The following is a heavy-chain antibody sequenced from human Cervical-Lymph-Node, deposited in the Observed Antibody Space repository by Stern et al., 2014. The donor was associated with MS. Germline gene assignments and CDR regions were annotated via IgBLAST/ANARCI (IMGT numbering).Heavy chain of an antibody. J-gene: IGHJ4*02. D-gene: IGHD6-19*01. V-gene: IGHV3-30-3*01. CDR2: SSYDGSNK. Sequence: VQLVESGGGVVHPGRSLRLSCEASGVTLNNYALHWVRQAPGKGLEWLAFSSYDGSNKYYADSAKCRFTISRDNSKNTVYLQRDSLRPEDTALYFCTRAGTNGWYGSSYFDYWGQGTLVIVSS. CDR1: GVTLNNYA. CDR3: TRAGTNGWYGSSYFDY.